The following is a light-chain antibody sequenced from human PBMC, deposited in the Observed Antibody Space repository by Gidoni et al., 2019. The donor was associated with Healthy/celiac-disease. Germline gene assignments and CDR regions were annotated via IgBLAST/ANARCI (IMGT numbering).Light chain of an antibody. CDR2: QDS. CDR1: KLGDRY. CDR3: QAWDSSTAHVV. J-gene: IGLJ2*01. Sequence: SYELTQPPSVSVSPGQTASITCSGDKLGDRYACWYQQKPGQSPVLVIYQDSKRPSGIPERFSGSNSGNTGTLTISGTQAMDEADYYCQAWDSSTAHVVFGGGTKLTVL. V-gene: IGLV3-1*01.